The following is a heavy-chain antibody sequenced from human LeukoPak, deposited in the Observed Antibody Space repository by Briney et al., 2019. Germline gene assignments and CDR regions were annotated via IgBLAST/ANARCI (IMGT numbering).Heavy chain of an antibody. V-gene: IGHV3-21*05. J-gene: IGHJ5*01. CDR1: GFTFSSYT. Sequence: AGSLTLSCVASGFTFSSYTMSWVRQPPGKGLEWVSCISSSSSYMYYGDTLKGRFTISRDNAKNSLYLQMDNLRADDTAMYYCARALTPASGGLGSWGQGTLVTVSS. CDR3: ARALTPASGGLGS. D-gene: IGHD6-19*01. CDR2: ISSSSSYM.